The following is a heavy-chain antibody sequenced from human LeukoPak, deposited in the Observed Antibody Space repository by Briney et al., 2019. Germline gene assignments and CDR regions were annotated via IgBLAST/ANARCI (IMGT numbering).Heavy chain of an antibody. J-gene: IGHJ3*02. V-gene: IGHV1-69*13. Sequence: SVKVSCKASGYTFTSYGISWVRQAPGQGLEWMGGIIPIFGTANYAQKFQGRVTITADESTSTAYMELSSLRSGDTAVYYCAGGDYGDYANAFDIWGQGTMVTVSS. CDR3: AGGDYGDYANAFDI. CDR2: IIPIFGTA. CDR1: GYTFTSYG. D-gene: IGHD4-17*01.